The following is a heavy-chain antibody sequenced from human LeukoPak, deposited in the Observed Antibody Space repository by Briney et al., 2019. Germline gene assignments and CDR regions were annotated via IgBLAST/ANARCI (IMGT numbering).Heavy chain of an antibody. J-gene: IGHJ4*02. CDR1: GFTFSSYW. CDR3: ARVSREGATRRGLSYFDY. D-gene: IGHD1-26*01. Sequence: GGSLRLSCAASGFTFSSYWMHWVRHAPGKGLVWVSRINSDGSSTSYADSVKGRFTISRDNAKNTLYLQMNSLRAEDTAVYYCARVSREGATRRGLSYFDYWGQGTLVTVSS. CDR2: INSDGSST. V-gene: IGHV3-74*01.